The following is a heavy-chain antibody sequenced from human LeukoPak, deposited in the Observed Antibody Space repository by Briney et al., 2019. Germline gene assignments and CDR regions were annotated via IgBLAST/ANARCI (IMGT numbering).Heavy chain of an antibody. V-gene: IGHV4-34*01. Sequence: PSETLSLTCAVYGGSFSGYYWSWIRQPPGKGLEWIGEINHSGSANYNPSLKSRVTISVDTSKNQFSLKLSSVTAADTAVYYRARDMWFRDYWGQGTLVTVSS. D-gene: IGHD2-21*01. CDR2: INHSGSA. J-gene: IGHJ4*02. CDR1: GGSFSGYY. CDR3: ARDMWFRDY.